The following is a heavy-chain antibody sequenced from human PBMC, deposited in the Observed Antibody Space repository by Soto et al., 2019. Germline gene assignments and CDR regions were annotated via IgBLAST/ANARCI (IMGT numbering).Heavy chain of an antibody. CDR3: AKKVNSGPGSQYFDY. Sequence: GASVKVSCKASGYTFTAYYIHWVRQAPGQGLEWMGCIYPNSGDTAYAQQFQGRLTLTRDTSISTAYMELNSLRAEDTAIYYCAKKVNSGPGSQYFDYWGQGTLVTVSS. V-gene: IGHV1-2*02. CDR2: IYPNSGDT. D-gene: IGHD3-10*01. J-gene: IGHJ4*02. CDR1: GYTFTAYY.